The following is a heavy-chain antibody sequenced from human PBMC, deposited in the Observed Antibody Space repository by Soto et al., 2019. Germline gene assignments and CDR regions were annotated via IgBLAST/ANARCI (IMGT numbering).Heavy chain of an antibody. CDR1: GYSFTSYW. V-gene: IGHV5-51*01. J-gene: IGHJ5*02. D-gene: IGHD3-10*01. CDR3: ARRRRGVNEFVYWFDP. CDR2: IYPGDSDT. Sequence: GESLKISCKGSGYSFTSYWIGWVRQMPGKGLEWMGIIYPGDSDTRYSPSFQGQVTISADKSISTAYLQWSSLKASDTAMYYCARRRRGVNEFVYWFDPWGQGTLVTVSS.